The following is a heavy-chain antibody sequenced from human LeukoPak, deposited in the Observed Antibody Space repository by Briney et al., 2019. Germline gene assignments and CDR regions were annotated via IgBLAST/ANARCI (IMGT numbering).Heavy chain of an antibody. D-gene: IGHD3-10*01. V-gene: IGHV1-18*01. Sequence: ASVKVSCKASGYTFTSYGISWVRQAPGQGLEWMGWISAYNGNTNYAQNLQGRVTMTTDTSTSTVYMELRSLGSDDTAVYYCARDLGMVRGVITVWGQGTLVTVSS. CDR1: GYTFTSYG. CDR3: ARDLGMVRGVITV. J-gene: IGHJ4*02. CDR2: ISAYNGNT.